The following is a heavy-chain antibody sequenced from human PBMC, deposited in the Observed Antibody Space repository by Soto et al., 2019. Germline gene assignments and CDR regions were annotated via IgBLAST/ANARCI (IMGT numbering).Heavy chain of an antibody. D-gene: IGHD5-18*01. CDR3: SRAGYSYGFVLDYYYGMDV. CDR1: GFTFSSYA. V-gene: IGHV3-30-3*01. J-gene: IGHJ6*02. Sequence: SLRLSCAASGFTFSSYAMHWVRQAPGKGLEWVAVISYDGSNKYYADSVKGRFTISRDNSKSTLYLQMNSLRAEDTALYYCSRAGYSYGFVLDYYYGMDVWGQGTTVT. CDR2: ISYDGSNK.